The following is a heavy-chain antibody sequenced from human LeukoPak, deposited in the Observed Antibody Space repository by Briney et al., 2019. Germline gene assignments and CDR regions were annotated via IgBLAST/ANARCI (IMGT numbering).Heavy chain of an antibody. Sequence: ASVKVSCKASGYTFNSYYMYWVRQAPGQGLEWMGIINPSGGSTSYAQKFQGRVTMTKDTSTSTVYMDLSSLRSEDTAVYYCARGGVGENYYGMDVWGQGTTVTVSS. D-gene: IGHD2/OR15-2a*01. CDR2: INPSGGST. V-gene: IGHV1-46*02. CDR3: ARGGVGENYYGMDV. J-gene: IGHJ6*02. CDR1: GYTFNSYY.